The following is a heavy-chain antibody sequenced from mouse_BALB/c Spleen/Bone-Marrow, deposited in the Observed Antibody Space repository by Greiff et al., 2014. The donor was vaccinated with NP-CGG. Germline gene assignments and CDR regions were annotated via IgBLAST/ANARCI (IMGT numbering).Heavy chain of an antibody. CDR1: GYSFTGYY. Sequence: DVQLVESGPELVKPGASVKISCKASGYSFTGYYMHWVKQSHVKSLEWIGRINPYNGATSYNQNFKDKASLTVDKSSSTAYMELHSLPSEDSAVYYCAGGGWDWYFDVWGAGTTVTVSS. J-gene: IGHJ1*01. V-gene: IGHV1-31*01. CDR3: AGGGWDWYFDV. CDR2: INPYNGAT.